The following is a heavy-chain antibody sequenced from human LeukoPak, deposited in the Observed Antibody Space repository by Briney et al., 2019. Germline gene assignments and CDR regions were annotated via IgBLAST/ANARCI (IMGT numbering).Heavy chain of an antibody. Sequence: HPGGSLRLSCAASGFTFSSYWMSWVRQAPGKGLEWVANIKQDGSGKYYVDSVKGRFTISGDNAKNSLYLQMNSLRAEDTAVYYCARDLDSSSWYYFDYWGQGTLVTVSS. CDR1: GFTFSSYW. D-gene: IGHD6-13*01. V-gene: IGHV3-7*01. J-gene: IGHJ4*02. CDR3: ARDLDSSSWYYFDY. CDR2: IKQDGSGK.